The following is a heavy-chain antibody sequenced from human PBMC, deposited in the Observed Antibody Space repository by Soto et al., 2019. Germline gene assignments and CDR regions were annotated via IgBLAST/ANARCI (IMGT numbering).Heavy chain of an antibody. CDR3: ARDTETLGPRANDALDI. D-gene: IGHD3-3*02. J-gene: IGHJ3*02. CDR2: INAGSGNT. CDR1: VYTFSAYT. Sequence: QAQLVQSGAEMKKPGASVKVSCKATVYTFSAYTMNWVRQAPGQSLEWMGWINAGSGNTKYSQNFQGRVSITRDTSARTVYMELTGLTSEDTAVYYCARDTETLGPRANDALDIWGQGTMVTVSS. V-gene: IGHV1-3*01.